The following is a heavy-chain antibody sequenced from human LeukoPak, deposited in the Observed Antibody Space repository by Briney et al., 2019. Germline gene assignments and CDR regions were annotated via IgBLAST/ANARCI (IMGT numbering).Heavy chain of an antibody. CDR2: ISSLSNYI. Sequence: GGSLRLSCAASRFTFTNYSMNWVRQAPGKGLEWVSSISSLSNYIYYADSVKGRFTISRDNAKHSLYLQMNSLRAEDTAVYYCARVARGVVVTAGLWGSGTLGAFDIWGQGTMVTVSS. CDR3: ARVARGVVVTAGLWGSGTLGAFDI. V-gene: IGHV3-21*01. J-gene: IGHJ3*02. CDR1: RFTFTNYS. D-gene: IGHD2-21*02.